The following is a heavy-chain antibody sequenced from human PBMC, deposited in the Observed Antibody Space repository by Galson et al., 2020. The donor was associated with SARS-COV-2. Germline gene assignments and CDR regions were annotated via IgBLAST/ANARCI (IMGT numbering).Heavy chain of an antibody. D-gene: IGHD6-19*01. J-gene: IGHJ5*02. Sequence: GESLKISCAASGFTLRSYWMHWVRQAPGKGLVWVSRMNGDGTTTNYAESVKGRFTISRDNAKNILYLQMNSLRVEDTAVYYCVRGPSSGWFFDPWGQGTLVTVSS. CDR1: GFTLRSYW. CDR2: MNGDGTTT. CDR3: VRGPSSGWFFDP. V-gene: IGHV3-74*01.